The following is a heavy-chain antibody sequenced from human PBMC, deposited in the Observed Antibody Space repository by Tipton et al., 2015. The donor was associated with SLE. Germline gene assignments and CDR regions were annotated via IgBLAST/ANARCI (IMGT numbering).Heavy chain of an antibody. D-gene: IGHD6-19*01. CDR3: AREAAVAGTSDY. V-gene: IGHV4-39*07. Sequence: TLSLTCTVSGGSISSGSYYWGWIRQPPGKGLEWIGSIYYSGSTYYNPSLKSRVTISVDTSKNQFSLKLSSVTAADTAVYYCAREAAVAGTSDYWGQGTLVTVSP. CDR1: GGSISSGSYY. J-gene: IGHJ4*02. CDR2: IYYSGST.